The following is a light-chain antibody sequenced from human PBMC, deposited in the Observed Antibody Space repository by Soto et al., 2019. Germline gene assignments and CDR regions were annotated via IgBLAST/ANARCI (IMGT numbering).Light chain of an antibody. J-gene: IGKJ1*01. Sequence: EIVLTQSPATLSVSPGERATLSCRASQSVSSNLAWYQHKPDQAPRLLIYGASTRATGIPARFGGSGSGTEFTLTISSLQSEDFAVYYCQQHNNWPLSFGQGTKVDIK. CDR1: QSVSSN. V-gene: IGKV3D-15*01. CDR3: QQHNNWPLS. CDR2: GAS.